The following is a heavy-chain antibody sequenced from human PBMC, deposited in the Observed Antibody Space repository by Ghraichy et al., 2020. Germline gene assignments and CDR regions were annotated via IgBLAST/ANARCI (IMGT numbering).Heavy chain of an antibody. Sequence: SETLSLTCTVSGDSMTNTNYYWGWIRQPPGKGLEWIGNIFYTGSASYNPSLQSRVTISLDMSVKEISLKMDFVTAADTATYYCARHVKDAFFYSYYMDVWGEGTTVTVSS. J-gene: IGHJ6*03. V-gene: IGHV4-39*01. CDR3: ARHVKDAFFYSYYMDV. CDR1: GDSMTNTNYY. CDR2: IFYTGSA. D-gene: IGHD3-3*02.